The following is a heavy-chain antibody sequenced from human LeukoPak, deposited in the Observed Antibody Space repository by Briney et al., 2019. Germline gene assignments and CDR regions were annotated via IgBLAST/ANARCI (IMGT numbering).Heavy chain of an antibody. J-gene: IGHJ6*03. D-gene: IGHD3-22*01. CDR2: ISAYNGNT. CDR3: ARQVQGYYYDSSGYEYGYYYMDV. V-gene: IGHV1-18*01. Sequence: ASVKVSCKASGYTFTSYGISWVRQAPGQGLEWMGWISAYNGNTNYAQKLQGRVTMTTDTSTSTAYMELRSLRSDDTAVYYCARQVQGYYYDSSGYEYGYYYMDVWGKGTTVTISS. CDR1: GYTFTSYG.